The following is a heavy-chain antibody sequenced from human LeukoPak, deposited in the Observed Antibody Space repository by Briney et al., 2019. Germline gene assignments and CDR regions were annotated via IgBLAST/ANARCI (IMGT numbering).Heavy chain of an antibody. V-gene: IGHV3-74*01. CDR1: GFTFSNYW. CDR2: INRDGSTT. D-gene: IGHD6-19*01. Sequence: QPGGSLRLSCAASGFTFSNYWVHWVRQAPGKGLVWVSRINRDGSTTNYADSVKGRFTISRDNAKNSLYLQMNSLRAEDTAVYYCARAAIAVAGMFDPWGQGTLVTVSS. J-gene: IGHJ5*02. CDR3: ARAAIAVAGMFDP.